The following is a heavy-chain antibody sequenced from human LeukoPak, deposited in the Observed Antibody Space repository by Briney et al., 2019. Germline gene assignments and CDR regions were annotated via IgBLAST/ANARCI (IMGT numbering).Heavy chain of an antibody. CDR2: ISSSSSYI. Sequence: GGSLRLSCAASGFTFSSYSMNWVRQAPGKGLEWVSSISSSSSYIYYADSVKGRFTISRDNSKNTLYLHMNSLRAEDTAVYYCASRRDGYTNNWFDPWGQGTLVTVSS. V-gene: IGHV3-21*01. D-gene: IGHD5-24*01. CDR3: ASRRDGYTNNWFDP. CDR1: GFTFSSYS. J-gene: IGHJ5*02.